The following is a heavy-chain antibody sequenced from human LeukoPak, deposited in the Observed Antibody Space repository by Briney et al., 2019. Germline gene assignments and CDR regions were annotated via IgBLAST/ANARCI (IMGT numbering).Heavy chain of an antibody. Sequence: PSETLCLTCAVYSTSFNDYYWSWLRQSPGKGLEWIGEVDHRGIINYNPSLKSRITISADTSKSHFSLNLTSVTAADTAVYYCARRQLWLLWYFDYWGQGTPVTVSS. CDR3: ARRQLWLLWYFDY. CDR2: VDHRGII. CDR1: STSFNDYY. V-gene: IGHV4-34*01. J-gene: IGHJ4*02. D-gene: IGHD5-18*01.